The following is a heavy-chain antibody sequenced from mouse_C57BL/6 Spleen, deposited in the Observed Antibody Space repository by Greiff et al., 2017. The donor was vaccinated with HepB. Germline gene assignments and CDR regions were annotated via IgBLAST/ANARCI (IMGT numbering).Heavy chain of an antibody. CDR2: IGPENGDT. Sequence: EVQLQESGAELVRPGASVKLSCTASGFNIKDDYMHWVKQRPEQGLEWIGWIGPENGDTEYASKFQGKATITADTSSNTAYLQLSSLTSEDIAVYYCTAYYYGSSYPAWFAYWGQGTLVTVSA. CDR3: TAYYYGSSYPAWFAY. CDR1: GFNIKDDY. V-gene: IGHV14-4*01. J-gene: IGHJ3*01. D-gene: IGHD1-1*01.